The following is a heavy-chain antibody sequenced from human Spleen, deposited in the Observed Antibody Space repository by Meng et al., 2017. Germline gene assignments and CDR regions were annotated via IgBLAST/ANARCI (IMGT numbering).Heavy chain of an antibody. J-gene: IGHJ3*02. CDR3: ARVPDEDAFDI. D-gene: IGHD1-14*01. Sequence: GESLKISCAASGFTFSNAWMSWVRQAPGKGLEWVAVIWYDGSNKYYADSVKGRFTISRDNSKNTLYLQMNSLRAEDTAVYYCARVPDEDAFDIWGQGTMVTVSS. CDR1: GFTFSNAW. CDR2: IWYDGSNK. V-gene: IGHV3-33*08.